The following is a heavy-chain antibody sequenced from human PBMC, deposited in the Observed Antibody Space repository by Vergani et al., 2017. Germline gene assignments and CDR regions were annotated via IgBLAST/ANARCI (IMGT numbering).Heavy chain of an antibody. J-gene: IGHJ3*02. Sequence: EVQLVESGGGLVQPGGSLRLSCAASGFTFSSYEMNWVRQAPGKGLEWVSYISSSGSTIYYADSVKGRYTISRDNAKNSLYLQMNSLRAEDTAVYYCARDRQNIRVEMATIRGTDAFDIWGQGTMVTVSS. CDR2: ISSSGSTI. D-gene: IGHD5-24*01. CDR1: GFTFSSYE. CDR3: ARDRQNIRVEMATIRGTDAFDI. V-gene: IGHV3-48*03.